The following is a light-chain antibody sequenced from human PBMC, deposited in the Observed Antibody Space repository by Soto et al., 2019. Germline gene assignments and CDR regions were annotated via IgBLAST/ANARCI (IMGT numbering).Light chain of an antibody. Sequence: EIVMTQSPGTLSVSPGERATLSCRASQSVSVNLAWYQQKPGQAPRLLIYGASTRATGIPARFSGSGSGTEFTLTISDVQPEDFALYYCHQRQSWPRTFGQGTKVDIK. CDR3: HQRQSWPRT. J-gene: IGKJ1*01. CDR2: GAS. CDR1: QSVSVN. V-gene: IGKV3-15*01.